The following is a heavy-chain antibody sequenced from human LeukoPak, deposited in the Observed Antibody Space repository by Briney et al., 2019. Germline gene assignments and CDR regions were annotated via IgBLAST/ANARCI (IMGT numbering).Heavy chain of an antibody. J-gene: IGHJ6*03. CDR3: ARVGCSSTSCFVTYYYYMDV. CDR2: ISSSSNYI. CDR1: GLTFSSYN. Sequence: GGSLRLSCAASGLTFSSYNMNWVRQAPGKGLEWVSFISSSSNYIYYTDSVKGRFTISRDNAKNSLYLQMNSLRAEDTAVYYCARVGCSSTSCFVTYYYYMDVWGKGTTVTVSS. D-gene: IGHD2-2*01. V-gene: IGHV3-21*01.